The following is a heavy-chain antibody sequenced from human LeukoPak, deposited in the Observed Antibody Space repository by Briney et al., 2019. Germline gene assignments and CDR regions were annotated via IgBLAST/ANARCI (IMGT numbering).Heavy chain of an antibody. CDR1: GGSISGSDYY. CDR2: IYYSGST. Sequence: SETLSLTCTVSGGSISGSDYYWSWIRQPPGKGLELIAYIYYSGSTYYNPSLKSRVTISVDTSRNQFSLKLSSMTAADTAVYYCATSSGYFAFDNWGQGALVTVSS. CDR3: ATSSGYFAFDN. J-gene: IGHJ4*02. V-gene: IGHV4-30-4*01. D-gene: IGHD3-22*01.